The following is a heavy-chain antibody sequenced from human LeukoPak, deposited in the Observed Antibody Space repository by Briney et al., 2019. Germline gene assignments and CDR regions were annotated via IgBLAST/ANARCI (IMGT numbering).Heavy chain of an antibody. V-gene: IGHV4-34*01. CDR3: ARERHAGSFAD. D-gene: IGHD2-8*01. J-gene: IGHJ4*02. Sequence: SETLSLTCAVYGGSFSGYYWSWIRQPPGKGLEWIGEINHSGSTNYNPSLKSRVTISVDTSKNQFSLKLSSVTPEDTAIYYCARERHAGSFADWGLGTLVTVSS. CDR1: GGSFSGYY. CDR2: INHSGST.